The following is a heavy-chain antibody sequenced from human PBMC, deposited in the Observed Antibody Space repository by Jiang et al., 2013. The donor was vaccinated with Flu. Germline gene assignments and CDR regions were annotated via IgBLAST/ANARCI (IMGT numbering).Heavy chain of an antibody. Sequence: KPGSSVKVSCKASGGTFSSYAISWVRQAPGQGLEWMGGIIPIFGTANYAQKFQGRVTITADESTSTAYMELSSLRSEDTAVYYCARSYCSGGSCYSFDYWGQGTLVTVSS. CDR2: IIPIFGTA. V-gene: IGHV1-69*01. J-gene: IGHJ4*02. D-gene: IGHD2-15*01. CDR3: ARSYCSGGSCYSFDY. CDR1: GGTFSSYA.